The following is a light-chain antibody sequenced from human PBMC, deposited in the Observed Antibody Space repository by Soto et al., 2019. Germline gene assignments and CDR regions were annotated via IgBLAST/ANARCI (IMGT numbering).Light chain of an antibody. Sequence: EIQMTQSPATLSASLGERATISCRASQSVSTYLAWYQQKAGQAPKLLIYSASTLETGVPSRFSGSGSGTEFTLTISSLQPDDFATYYCQHYNRYSPYTFGQGTRLEIK. CDR2: SAS. J-gene: IGKJ2*01. CDR1: QSVSTY. CDR3: QHYNRYSPYT. V-gene: IGKV1-5*01.